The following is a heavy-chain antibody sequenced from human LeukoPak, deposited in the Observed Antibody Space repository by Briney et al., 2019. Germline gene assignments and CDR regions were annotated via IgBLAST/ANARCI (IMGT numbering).Heavy chain of an antibody. CDR2: ISSSGSTI. CDR1: GFTFSSYE. Sequence: GGSLRLSCAASGFTFSSYEMNWVRQAPGKGLEWVSYISSSGSTIYYADSVKGRFTISRDNAKNSLYLQMNSLRAEDTAVYYCARVAYYGSGSYYSHYYYYMDVWGKGTTVTISS. D-gene: IGHD3-10*01. CDR3: ARVAYYGSGSYYSHYYYYMDV. J-gene: IGHJ6*03. V-gene: IGHV3-48*03.